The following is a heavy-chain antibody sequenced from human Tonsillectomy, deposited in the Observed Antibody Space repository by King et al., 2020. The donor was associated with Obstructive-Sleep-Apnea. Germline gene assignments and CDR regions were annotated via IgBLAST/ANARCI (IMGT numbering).Heavy chain of an antibody. CDR2: IKIDGSER. J-gene: IGHJ4*02. V-gene: IGHV3-7*03. D-gene: IGHD2-15*01. Sequence: VQLVESGGGLXQPGGSLRLSCAASGFAFSSYWMSWVRQAPGKGLEWVANIKIDGSERYYVDSVKGRFTISRDNAKNSLWLQMASPRAEDTAVYYCARDFPREKGGFHYWGQGTLVTVSS. CDR3: ARDFPREKGGFHY. CDR1: GFAFSSYW.